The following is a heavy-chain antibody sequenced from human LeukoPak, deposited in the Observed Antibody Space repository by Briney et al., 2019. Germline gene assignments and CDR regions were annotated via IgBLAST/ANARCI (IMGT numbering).Heavy chain of an antibody. J-gene: IGHJ4*02. CDR3: AKRGVVIRVILVGFHKEAYYFDS. CDR2: MRKRGGKK. Sequence: PGESMTLARLLSAIILSKYGMGWVRPPAGRWLEWVACMRKRGGKKNYADPVKGRFTISSDNPKNTLYLQMNSLRAEDTAVYFCAKRGVVIRVILVGFHKEAYYFDSWGQGALVTVSS. V-gene: IGHV3-23*01. D-gene: IGHD3-22*01. CDR1: AIILSKYG.